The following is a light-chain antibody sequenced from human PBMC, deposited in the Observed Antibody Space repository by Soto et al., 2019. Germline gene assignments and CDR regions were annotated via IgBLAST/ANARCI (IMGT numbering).Light chain of an antibody. CDR2: DVS. J-gene: IGLJ2*01. V-gene: IGLV2-14*01. CDR3: SSYTSSSTLMV. Sequence: QSALTQPASVSGSPGQSITISCTGTSSDVGGYNYVSWYQQHPGKAPKLMIYDVSNRPSGVSNRFSGSKSGNTASLTISGLQAEDEADYYFSSYTSSSTLMVFVGGTKLTVL. CDR1: SSDVGGYNY.